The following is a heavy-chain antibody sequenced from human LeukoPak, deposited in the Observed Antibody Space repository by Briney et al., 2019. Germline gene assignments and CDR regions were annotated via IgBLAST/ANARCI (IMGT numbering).Heavy chain of an antibody. CDR1: GFTIDDYG. Sequence: GGSLRLSCAASGFTIDDYGMSWVRQAPGKGLEWVSGINWNGGSTGYADSVKGRFTISRDNAKNSLYLQMNSLRAEDTALYYCARVTPDYYYYMDVWGKGTTVTVSS. J-gene: IGHJ6*03. V-gene: IGHV3-20*04. CDR3: ARVTPDYYYYMDV. CDR2: INWNGGST.